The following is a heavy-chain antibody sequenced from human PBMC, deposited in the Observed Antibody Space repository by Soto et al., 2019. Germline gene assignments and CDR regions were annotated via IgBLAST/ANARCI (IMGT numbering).Heavy chain of an antibody. CDR1: GGSISSSSYY. J-gene: IGHJ6*03. CDR2: IYYSGST. CDR3: ARHTGKYYDFWSGYMDV. D-gene: IGHD3-3*01. V-gene: IGHV4-39*01. Sequence: PSETLSLTCTVSGGSISSSSYYWGWIRQPPGKGLEWIGSIYYSGSTYYNPSLKSRVTISVDTSKNQFSLKLSSVTAADTAVYYCARHTGKYYDFWSGYMDVWGKGTTVTVSS.